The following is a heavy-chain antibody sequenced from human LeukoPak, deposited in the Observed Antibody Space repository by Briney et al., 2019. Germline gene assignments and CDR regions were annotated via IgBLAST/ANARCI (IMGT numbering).Heavy chain of an antibody. Sequence: PGGSLRLSCAASGFTFSGYSMNWVRQAPGRGLEWLSYISSGSRTIFYGDSVKGRFTISRDNAKNSLYLQMNSLRAEDTALYYCARDLFSFDSSGYYLDYWGQGTLVTVSS. J-gene: IGHJ4*02. CDR3: ARDLFSFDSSGYYLDY. D-gene: IGHD3-22*01. V-gene: IGHV3-48*04. CDR1: GFTFSGYS. CDR2: ISSGSRTI.